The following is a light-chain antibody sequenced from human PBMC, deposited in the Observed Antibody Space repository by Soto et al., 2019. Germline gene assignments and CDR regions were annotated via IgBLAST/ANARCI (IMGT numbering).Light chain of an antibody. CDR2: GAS. J-gene: IGKJ1*01. CDR3: QQYGSSPGT. V-gene: IGKV3-20*01. Sequence: NVLAQSPGTLAFVPGGKATLPRRASQSVTSRYLAWYQQKPGQAPRLLIFGASIRDTGIPDRFSGSGSGTDFTLTISRLESEDFAVYYCQQYGSSPGTFGQGTK. CDR1: QSVTSRY.